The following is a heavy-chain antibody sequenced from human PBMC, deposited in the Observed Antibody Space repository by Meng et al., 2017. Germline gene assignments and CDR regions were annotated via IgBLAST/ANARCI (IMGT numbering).Heavy chain of an antibody. J-gene: IGHJ4*02. CDR1: GFTFSSYW. V-gene: IGHV3-7*01. CDR3: GTGGDYYSFHY. CDR2: IKQDGSEK. D-gene: IGHD1-26*01. Sequence: VELVESGGGLVRPGGSRGLSGAASGFTFSSYWMSWVRQAPGKGLEWVANIKQDGSEKYYVDSVKGRFTISRDNAKNSLYLQMNSLRGEDTAVYYCGTGGDYYSFHYWGQGTLVTVSS.